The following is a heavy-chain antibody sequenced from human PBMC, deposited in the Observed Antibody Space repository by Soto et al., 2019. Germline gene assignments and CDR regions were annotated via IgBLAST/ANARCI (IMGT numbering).Heavy chain of an antibody. CDR2: IKPDGSEN. Sequence: PVGSLRLSCEASGFNSSPYWMTWVRQAPGKGLEWVASIKPDGSENFYLDSVKGRFTISRDNDNNSLFLQMNSLRGEDTAVYFCARERVRVVAATLMHYYGMDVWGQGTTVTVSS. CDR1: GFNSSPYW. D-gene: IGHD2-15*01. V-gene: IGHV3-7*03. J-gene: IGHJ6*02. CDR3: ARERVRVVAATLMHYYGMDV.